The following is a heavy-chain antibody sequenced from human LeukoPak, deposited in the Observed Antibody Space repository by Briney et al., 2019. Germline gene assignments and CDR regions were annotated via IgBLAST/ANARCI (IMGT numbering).Heavy chain of an antibody. J-gene: IGHJ4*02. Sequence: GGSLKLSCAASGFTFSGSAMHWVRQAPGKGLEWVGRIRTKVYSSATVYAASVKGRFTISRDDSKDTAYLQMNSLRTEDTAVYYCSWSLKTWLQLGYWGQGTLVTVSS. CDR3: SWSLKTWLQLGY. CDR2: IRTKVYSSAT. CDR1: GFTFSGSA. D-gene: IGHD5-24*01. V-gene: IGHV3-73*01.